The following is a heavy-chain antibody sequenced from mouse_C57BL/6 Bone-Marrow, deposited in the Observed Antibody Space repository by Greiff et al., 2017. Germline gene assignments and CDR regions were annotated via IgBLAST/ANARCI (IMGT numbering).Heavy chain of an antibody. CDR3: AREEITTADY. Sequence: LQQPGAELVKPGASVKLSCKASGYTFTSYWMQWVKQRPGQGLEWIGEIDPSDSYTNYNQKFKGKATLTVDTSSSTAYMQLSSLTSEDSAVYYCAREEITTADYWGQGTTLTVSS. CDR2: IDPSDSYT. CDR1: GYTFTSYW. D-gene: IGHD1-2*01. J-gene: IGHJ2*01. V-gene: IGHV1-50*01.